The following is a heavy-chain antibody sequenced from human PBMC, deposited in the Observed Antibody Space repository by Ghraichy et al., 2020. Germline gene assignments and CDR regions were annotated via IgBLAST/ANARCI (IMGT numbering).Heavy chain of an antibody. CDR2: ISSSSSYI. J-gene: IGHJ5*02. CDR3: AREPAPSSGWYIWFDP. Sequence: SCAASGFTFSSYSMNWVRQAPGKGLEWVSSISSSSSYIYYADSVKGRFTISRDNAKNSLYLQMNSLRAEDTAVYYCAREPAPSSGWYIWFDPWGQGTLVTVSS. V-gene: IGHV3-21*01. CDR1: GFTFSSYS. D-gene: IGHD6-19*01.